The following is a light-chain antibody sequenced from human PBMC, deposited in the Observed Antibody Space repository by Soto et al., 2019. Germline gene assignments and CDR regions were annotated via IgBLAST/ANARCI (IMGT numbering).Light chain of an antibody. CDR3: CSSGGSPTYV. CDR2: EVN. Sequence: QSALTQPASVSGSPGQSVTISCTGPSSNVGSYKLVSWYQQHPGKAPILMIFEVNKRPSGVSHRFSGSKSGNTASLTISGLKVEDEADYYCCSSGGSPTYVFGTGTKVTVL. J-gene: IGLJ1*01. CDR1: SSNVGSYKL. V-gene: IGLV2-23*02.